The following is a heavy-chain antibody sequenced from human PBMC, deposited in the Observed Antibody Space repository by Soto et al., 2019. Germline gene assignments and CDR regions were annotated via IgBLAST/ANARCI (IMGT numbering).Heavy chain of an antibody. CDR2: IRSKAYGGTT. Sequence: PGGSLRLSCTASGFTFGDYAMSWFRQAPGKGLEWVGFIRSKAYGGTTEYAASVKGRFTISRDDSKSIAYLQMNSLKTEDTAVYYCTRDRTSTQNYYYYYMDVWGKGTTVTVSS. CDR3: TRDRTSTQNYYYYYMDV. J-gene: IGHJ6*03. V-gene: IGHV3-49*03. CDR1: GFTFGDYA.